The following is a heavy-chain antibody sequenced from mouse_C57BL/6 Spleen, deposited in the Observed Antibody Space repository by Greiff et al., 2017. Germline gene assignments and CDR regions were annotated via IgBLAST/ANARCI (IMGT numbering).Heavy chain of an antibody. CDR3: ARLWSGY. CDR2: ISSGSSTI. J-gene: IGHJ2*01. CDR1: GFTFSDYG. V-gene: IGHV5-17*01. D-gene: IGHD1-1*02. Sequence: EVNVVESGGGLVKPGGSLKLSCAASGFTFSDYGMHWVRQAPEKGLEWVAYISSGSSTIYYADTVKGRFTISRDNAKNTLFLQMTGLRAEDTAVYYCARLWSGYWGQGTTLTVSS.